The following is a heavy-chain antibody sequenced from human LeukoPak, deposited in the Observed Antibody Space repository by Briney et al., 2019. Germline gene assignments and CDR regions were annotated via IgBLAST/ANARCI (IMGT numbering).Heavy chain of an antibody. J-gene: IGHJ3*02. CDR1: GFTVSSNY. Sequence: GGSLRLSCAASGFTVSSNYMSWVRQAPGKGLEWVSEIYSDGSTYYAASVKGRFSISRDNSKNTVYLQMNSLRAEDTAVYYCARELREHGVFDIWGQGTMVSVSS. CDR3: ARELREHGVFDI. D-gene: IGHD2-15*01. V-gene: IGHV3-53*01. CDR2: IYSDGST.